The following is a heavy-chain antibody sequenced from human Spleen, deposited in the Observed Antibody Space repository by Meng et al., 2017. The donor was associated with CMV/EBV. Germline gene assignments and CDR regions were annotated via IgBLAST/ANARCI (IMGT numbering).Heavy chain of an antibody. D-gene: IGHD6-25*01. V-gene: IGHV3-30-3*01. CDR3: ARGAATLAPYYYYYGMDV. Sequence: GGSLRLSCAASGSTFSSYVMHWVRQAPGKGLEWVAVISYDGSNKYYADSVKGRFTISRDNSKNTLYLQMNSLRAEDTAVYYCARGAATLAPYYYYYGMDVWGQGTTVTVS. CDR1: GSTFSSYV. CDR2: ISYDGSNK. J-gene: IGHJ6*02.